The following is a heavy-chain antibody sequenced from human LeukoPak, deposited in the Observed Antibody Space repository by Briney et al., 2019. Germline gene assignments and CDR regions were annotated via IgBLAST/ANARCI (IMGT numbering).Heavy chain of an antibody. Sequence: GGSLRLSCAASGFTFSSYAMHWVRQAPGKGLEWVAVISYDGSNKYYAASVKGRFTISRDNSKNTLYLQMNSLRAEDTAVYYCARGVRTLSSGSDWFDPWGQGTLVTVSS. D-gene: IGHD3-10*01. CDR1: GFTFSSYA. CDR2: ISYDGSNK. CDR3: ARGVRTLSSGSDWFDP. V-gene: IGHV3-30*04. J-gene: IGHJ5*02.